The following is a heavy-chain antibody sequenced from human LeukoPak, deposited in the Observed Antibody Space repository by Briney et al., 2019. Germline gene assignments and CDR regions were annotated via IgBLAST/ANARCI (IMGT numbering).Heavy chain of an antibody. CDR2: VIPFFGTA. CDR3: ARTLYVYSSGWIDY. CDR1: GGTFSSYT. J-gene: IGHJ4*02. Sequence: SVKVSCKASGGTFSSYTISWVRQAPGQGLEWMGGVIPFFGTANYAQEFQGRVTITADKSTSTAYMELSSLRSEDTAVYYCARTLYVYSSGWIDYWGQGTLVTVSS. D-gene: IGHD6-19*01. V-gene: IGHV1-69*06.